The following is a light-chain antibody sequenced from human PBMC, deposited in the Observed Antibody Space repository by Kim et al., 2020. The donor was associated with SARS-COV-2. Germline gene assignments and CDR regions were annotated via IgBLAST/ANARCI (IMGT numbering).Light chain of an antibody. CDR2: EVS. CDR1: SSDVGSYNL. CDR3: CSYAGRSTSLYV. V-gene: IGLV2-23*02. Sequence: QSALTQPASVSGSPGQSITISCTGTSSDVGSYNLVSWYQQHPGKAPKLMIYEVSKRPSGVSNRFSGSKSGNTASLTISGLQAEDEADYYCCSYAGRSTSLYVFGTGTKVTVL. J-gene: IGLJ1*01.